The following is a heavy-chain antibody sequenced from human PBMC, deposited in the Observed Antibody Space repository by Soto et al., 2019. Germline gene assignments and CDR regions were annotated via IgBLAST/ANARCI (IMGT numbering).Heavy chain of an antibody. V-gene: IGHV3-74*01. CDR1: GFTFSSYW. D-gene: IGHD6-19*01. J-gene: IGHJ4*02. CDR2: INSDGSST. CDR3: ARAVAGTLALDY. Sequence: LRLSCAASGFTFSSYWMHWVRQAPGKGLVWVSRINSDGSSTSYADSVKGRFTISRDNAKNTLYLQMNSLRAEDTAVYYCARAVAGTLALDYWGQGTLVTVSS.